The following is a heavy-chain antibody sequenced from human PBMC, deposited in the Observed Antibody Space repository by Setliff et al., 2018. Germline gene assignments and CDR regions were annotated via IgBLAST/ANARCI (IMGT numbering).Heavy chain of an antibody. CDR3: ARDRLRSDSPWGYFDY. CDR1: GFIFSFHS. CDR2: IKQDGSEK. D-gene: IGHD3-16*01. V-gene: IGHV3-7*01. Sequence: PGGSLRLSCAASGFIFSFHSMNWVRQAPGKGLEWVANIKQDGSEKYYADSVKGRFTISRDNSKNTLYLQMNSLRAEDTAVYYCARDRLRSDSPWGYFDYWGQGTLVTVSS. J-gene: IGHJ4*02.